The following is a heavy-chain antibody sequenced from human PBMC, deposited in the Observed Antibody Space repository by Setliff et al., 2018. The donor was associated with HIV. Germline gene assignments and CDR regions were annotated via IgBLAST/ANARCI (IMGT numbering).Heavy chain of an antibody. CDR2: IIPSLGAI. V-gene: IGHV1-69*13. Sequence: SVKVSCKAAGGTFRNYAINWARQAPGQGLEWMGAIIPSLGAIYSAQKFQGRVTITADEYATAVYMELSSLKSEDTAVYYCARGRWFGQLESSFDHWGLGTLVTVSS. CDR3: ARGRWFGQLESSFDH. D-gene: IGHD3-10*01. CDR1: GGTFRNYA. J-gene: IGHJ4*02.